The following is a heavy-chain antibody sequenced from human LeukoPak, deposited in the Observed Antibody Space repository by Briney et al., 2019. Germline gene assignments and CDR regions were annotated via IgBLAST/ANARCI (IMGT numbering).Heavy chain of an antibody. V-gene: IGHV3-48*01. CDR2: ISYSSGTI. D-gene: IGHD6-19*01. J-gene: IGHJ4*02. Sequence: PGGSLRLSCAGSGFTFSSYSMNWVRQAPGKWLEWISYISYSSGTIYYADSVKGRFTISRDNAKNSLYLQMNSLRGEDTAVYYCARDLGGEQWLEVLVGWGQGTLVTVSS. CDR1: GFTFSSYS. CDR3: ARDLGGEQWLEVLVG.